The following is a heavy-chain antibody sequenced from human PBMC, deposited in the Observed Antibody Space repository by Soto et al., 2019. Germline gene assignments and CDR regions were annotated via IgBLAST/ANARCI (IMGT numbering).Heavy chain of an antibody. J-gene: IGHJ5*02. Sequence: TSETLCLTCAVYGGTFIGYYWSWIRQPPGKGLEWIGEINHSGTTYYNPSLKSRVTISVDTSKNQFSLKLSSVTAADTAVYYCARSVDPWGQGTLVTVSS. V-gene: IGHV4-34*09. CDR2: INHSGTT. CDR3: ARSVDP. CDR1: GGTFIGYY.